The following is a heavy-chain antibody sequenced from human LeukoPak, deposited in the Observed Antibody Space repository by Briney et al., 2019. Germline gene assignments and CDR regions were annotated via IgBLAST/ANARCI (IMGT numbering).Heavy chain of an antibody. Sequence: GGSLRLSCAASGFTFSGSTIHWVRQASGEGLEWVGRIRSKANNYATAYATSVKGRFPLSRDDSNNTAYLQMNSLKTEDTAVYFYIRGAASGSYYGLDVWGQGATVTVSS. CDR2: IRSKANNYAT. J-gene: IGHJ6*02. CDR3: IRGAASGSYYGLDV. CDR1: GFTFSGST. D-gene: IGHD1-26*01. V-gene: IGHV3-73*01.